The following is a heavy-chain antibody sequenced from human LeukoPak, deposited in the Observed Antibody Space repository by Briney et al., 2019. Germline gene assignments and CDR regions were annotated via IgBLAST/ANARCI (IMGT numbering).Heavy chain of an antibody. Sequence: PSETLSLTCSVSGGSISSSSYYWGWIRQPPGKGLEWIGRIYTSGGTNYNPSLKSRVTISVDTSKNQFSLKLSSVTAADTAVYYCAGCSGYSYGPYYYYYMDVWGKGTTVTVSS. D-gene: IGHD5-18*01. V-gene: IGHV4-39*07. CDR3: AGCSGYSYGPYYYYYMDV. CDR1: GGSISSSSYY. CDR2: IYTSGGT. J-gene: IGHJ6*03.